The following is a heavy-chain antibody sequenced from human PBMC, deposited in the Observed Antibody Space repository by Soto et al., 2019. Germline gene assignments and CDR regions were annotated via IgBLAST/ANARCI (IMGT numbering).Heavy chain of an antibody. D-gene: IGHD6-13*01. V-gene: IGHV4-34*01. CDR3: GKGGHTSNWYPLFDY. CDR1: GGSFSGYY. CDR2: INHRGSN. J-gene: IGHJ4*02. Sequence: SETLSLTCAVYGGSFSGYYWSWIRQPPGKGLEWIGGINHRGSNNYNPSLKSRVTITVDTSKNQLSLKLSSVTAADTAAYCCGKGGHTSNWYPLFDYWGLGTLVTVSS.